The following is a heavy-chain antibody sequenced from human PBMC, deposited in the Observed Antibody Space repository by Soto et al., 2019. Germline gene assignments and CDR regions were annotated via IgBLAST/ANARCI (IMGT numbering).Heavy chain of an antibody. V-gene: IGHV1-2*04. Sequence: QVQLVQSGAEVKKPGASVKVSCKASGYTFTGYYMHWVRQAPGQGLEGMVWINPNSGGTNYAQKFQGWVTMTRDTTISTADMELSRLRSADTALYYCARKGESGYSYGFHDYYYYGMDVWGQGTTVIVSS. J-gene: IGHJ6*02. CDR1: GYTFTGYY. CDR2: INPNSGGT. CDR3: ARKGESGYSYGFHDYYYYGMDV. D-gene: IGHD5-18*01.